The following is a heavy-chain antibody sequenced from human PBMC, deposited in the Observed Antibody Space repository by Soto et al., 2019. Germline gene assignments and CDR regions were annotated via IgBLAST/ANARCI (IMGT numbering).Heavy chain of an antibody. D-gene: IGHD1-26*01. CDR2: IYTSGST. Sequence: QVQLQESGPGLMKPSETLSLTCTVSGGSISSYYWSWIRQPAGKGLEWIGRIYTSGSTNYNPSLKSRVTMSVDTSKNQFSLKLSSVTAADTAVYYCARDRLLHSGSSYFDYWGQGTLVTVSS. V-gene: IGHV4-4*07. CDR1: GGSISSYY. CDR3: ARDRLLHSGSSYFDY. J-gene: IGHJ4*02.